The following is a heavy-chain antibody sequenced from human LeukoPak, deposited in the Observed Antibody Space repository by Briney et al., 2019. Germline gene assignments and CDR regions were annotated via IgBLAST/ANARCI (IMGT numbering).Heavy chain of an antibody. CDR3: AKDINPNPYYYDSVNDY. CDR1: GFIFRNYA. CDR2: ISDNGGST. Sequence: GGSLRLSCVASGFIFRNYAMSWVRQAPGEGLEWVSGISDNGGSTYYADSVKGRFTISRDNAKNSLYLQMNSLRAEDTALYYCAKDINPNPYYYDSVNDYWGQGTLVTVSS. D-gene: IGHD3-22*01. J-gene: IGHJ4*02. V-gene: IGHV3-20*04.